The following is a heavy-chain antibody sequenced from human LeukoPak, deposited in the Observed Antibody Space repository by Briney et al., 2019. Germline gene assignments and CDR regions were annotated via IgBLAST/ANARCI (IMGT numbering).Heavy chain of an antibody. D-gene: IGHD3-22*01. CDR1: GYTFSGYY. CDR2: INPKSGGT. J-gene: IGHJ3*02. V-gene: IGHV1-2*02. Sequence: ASVKVSCKASGYTFSGYYMHWVRQAPGQGLEWVGWINPKSGGTNYAQKFQGRVTMTRDTSISTAYMDLSRLKSDDTAVYYCAKSNGYGLIDIWGRGTMVTVSS. CDR3: AKSNGYGLIDI.